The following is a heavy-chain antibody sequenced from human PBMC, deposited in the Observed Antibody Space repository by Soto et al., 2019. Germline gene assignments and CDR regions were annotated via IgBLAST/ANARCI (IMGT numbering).Heavy chain of an antibody. D-gene: IGHD5-12*01. J-gene: IGHJ4*02. CDR3: ARAPGYSGYDALDY. CDR1: GYTFSTYV. V-gene: IGHV3-64*01. CDR2: INSNGGST. Sequence: EVQLVESGGGLVQPGGSLRLSCAASGYTFSTYVMHWVRQAPGKGLEYVSVINSNGGSTFYANSVKGRFTISRDNSKNTLYLQMGSLRVEDTGVYYCARAPGYSGYDALDYWGQGTLVTVSS.